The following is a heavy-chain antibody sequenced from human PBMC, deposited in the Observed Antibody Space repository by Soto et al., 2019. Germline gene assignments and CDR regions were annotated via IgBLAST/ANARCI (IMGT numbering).Heavy chain of an antibody. J-gene: IGHJ4*02. CDR2: IYPGDSDT. CDR3: ARLYSSSSFVGFDY. D-gene: IGHD6-6*01. Sequence: PGDSLKISCKGSGYSFTTYWIGWVRQMPGKGLEWMGIIYPGDSDTKYSPSFQGQVTISADKSISTAYLQWSSLKASDTAMYYCARLYSSSSFVGFDYWGQGTLVTVSS. CDR1: GYSFTTYW. V-gene: IGHV5-51*01.